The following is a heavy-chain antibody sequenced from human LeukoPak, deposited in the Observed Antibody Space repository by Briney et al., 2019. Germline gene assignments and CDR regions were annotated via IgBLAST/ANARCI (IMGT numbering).Heavy chain of an antibody. CDR2: IYYSGST. Sequence: PSETLSLTCTVSGGSISSGDYYWSWIRQPPGKGLEWIGYIYYSGSTYYNPSLKSRVTISVDTSKNQFSLKLSSVTAADTAVYYCARLKRWLQLRSWFDPWGQGTLVTVSS. CDR1: GGSISSGDYY. J-gene: IGHJ5*02. V-gene: IGHV4-30-4*01. CDR3: ARLKRWLQLRSWFDP. D-gene: IGHD5-24*01.